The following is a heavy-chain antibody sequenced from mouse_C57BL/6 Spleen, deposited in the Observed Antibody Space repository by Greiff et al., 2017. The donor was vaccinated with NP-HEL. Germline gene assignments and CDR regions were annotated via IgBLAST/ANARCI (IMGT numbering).Heavy chain of an antibody. CDR2: INPNNGGT. J-gene: IGHJ1*03. CDR1: GYTFTDYY. V-gene: IGHV1-26*01. Sequence: VQLQQSGPELVKPGASVKISCKASGYTFTDYYMNWVKQSHGKSLEWIGDINPNNGGTSYNQKFKGKATLTVDKSSSTAYMEHRSLTSEDSAVYYCARCDYGSSWYFDVWGTGTTVTVSS. D-gene: IGHD1-1*01. CDR3: ARCDYGSSWYFDV.